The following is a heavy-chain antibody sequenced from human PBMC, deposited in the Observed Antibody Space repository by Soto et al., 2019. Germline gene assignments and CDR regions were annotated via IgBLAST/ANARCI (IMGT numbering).Heavy chain of an antibody. J-gene: IGHJ4*02. CDR1: GYSFTTYG. V-gene: IGHV1-18*01. Sequence: ASVKVSCKASGYSFTTYGVTWVRQAPGQGLEWMGWISTYNGDTRVAQQHQGRVTLTTDTATNAAHMELRSLRPDDTAIYYCARTEGRSTRGDYWGQGTLVTVSS. CDR3: ARTEGRSTRGDY. D-gene: IGHD2-8*01. CDR2: ISTYNGDT.